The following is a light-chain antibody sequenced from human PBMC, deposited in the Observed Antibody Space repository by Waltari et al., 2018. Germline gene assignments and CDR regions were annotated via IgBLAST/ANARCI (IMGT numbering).Light chain of an antibody. V-gene: IGLV4-69*01. J-gene: IGLJ3*02. CDR1: SGHSSNI. CDR2: VNSDGSH. CDR3: QTGGHGTWV. Sequence: QLVVTQSPSASASLGASVKLTCTLSSGHSSNIIALLQQQPEKGPRYLMKVNSDGSHSRGDEIPDRFSGSSSGAERYLTISSLQAEDEADYYCQTGGHGTWVFGGGTKLIVL.